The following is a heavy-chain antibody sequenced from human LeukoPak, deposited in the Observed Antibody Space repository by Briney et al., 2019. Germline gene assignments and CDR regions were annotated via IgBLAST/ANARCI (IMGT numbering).Heavy chain of an antibody. V-gene: IGHV3-23*01. J-gene: IGHJ4*02. CDR3: AKDRLGGPYFFHY. Sequence: GGSLRLSCASSGFPFSSYAMSWVRQAPGKGLEWVSTIGGSGVRTYYADSVKGRFTISRDNSKNTLSLQINSLRAEDTAVYFCAKDRLGGPYFFHYWGQGTLVTVSS. CDR1: GFPFSSYA. D-gene: IGHD3-16*01. CDR2: IGGSGVRT.